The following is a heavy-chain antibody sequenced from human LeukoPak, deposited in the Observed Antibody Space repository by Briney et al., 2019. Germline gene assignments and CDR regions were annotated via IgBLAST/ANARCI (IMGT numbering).Heavy chain of an antibody. J-gene: IGHJ4*02. CDR3: ARAMGYSGYDIDY. D-gene: IGHD5-12*01. CDR1: GFTFSSYE. V-gene: IGHV3-48*03. Sequence: GGSLRLSCAASGFTFSSYEMNWVRQAPGKGLEWVSYISSSGSTIYYADSVKGRFTISRDNAKNLLYLQMNSLRAEDTAVYYCARAMGYSGYDIDYWGQGTLVTVSS. CDR2: ISSSGSTI.